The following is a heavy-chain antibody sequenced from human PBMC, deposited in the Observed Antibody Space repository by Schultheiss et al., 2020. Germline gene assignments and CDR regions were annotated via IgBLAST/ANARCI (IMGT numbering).Heavy chain of an antibody. CDR1: GGSISSYY. D-gene: IGHD2-2*01. V-gene: IGHV4-59*01. J-gene: IGHJ4*02. CDR3: ARDDCSSTSCYFPFDY. Sequence: SETLSLTCAVSGGSISSYYWSWIRQPPGKGLEWIGYIYYSGSTNYNPSLKSRVSISVDTSKIQFSLSLSSVTAADTAVYYCARDDCSSTSCYFPFDYWGQGTLVTVSS. CDR2: IYYSGST.